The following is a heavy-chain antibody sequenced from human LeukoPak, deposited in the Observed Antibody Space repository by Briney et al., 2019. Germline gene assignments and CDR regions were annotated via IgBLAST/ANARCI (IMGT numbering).Heavy chain of an antibody. J-gene: IGHJ4*02. CDR1: GFTFSSYS. D-gene: IGHD2-15*01. V-gene: IGHV3-48*01. CDR3: ARGRGYCSGGSCYSGVPAYYFDY. CDR2: ISSSSSTI. Sequence: GGSLRLSCAASGFTFSSYSMNWVRQAPGKGLEWVSYISSSSSTIYYADSVKGRFTISRDNAKNSLYLQMNSLRAEDTAVYYCARGRGYCSGGSCYSGVPAYYFDYWGQGTLVTVSS.